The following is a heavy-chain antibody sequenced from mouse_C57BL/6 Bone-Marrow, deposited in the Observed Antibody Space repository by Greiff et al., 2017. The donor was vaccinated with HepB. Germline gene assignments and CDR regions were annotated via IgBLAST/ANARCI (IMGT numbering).Heavy chain of an antibody. D-gene: IGHD2-2*01. V-gene: IGHV14-2*01. Sequence: EVKLMESGAELVKPGASVKLSCTASGFNIKDYYMHWVKQRTEQGLEWIGRIDPEDGETKYASKFQGKATITADTSSNTAYLQLSSLTSEDTAVYYCTRSYGDDGAWFADWGQGALVTVSA. CDR3: TRSYGDDGAWFAD. J-gene: IGHJ3*01. CDR1: GFNIKDYY. CDR2: IDPEDGET.